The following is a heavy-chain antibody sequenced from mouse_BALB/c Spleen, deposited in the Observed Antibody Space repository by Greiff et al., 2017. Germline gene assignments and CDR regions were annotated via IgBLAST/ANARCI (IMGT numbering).Heavy chain of an antibody. Sequence: EVKLVESGPGLVKPSQSLSLTCTVTGYSITSDYAWNWIRQFPGNKLEWMGYISYSGSTSYNPSLKSRISITRDTSKNQFFLQLNSVTTEDTATYYCARQVYYYGSPNYYAMDYWGQGTSVTVSS. CDR1: GYSITSDYA. V-gene: IGHV3-2*02. J-gene: IGHJ4*01. D-gene: IGHD1-1*01. CDR3: ARQVYYYGSPNYYAMDY. CDR2: ISYSGST.